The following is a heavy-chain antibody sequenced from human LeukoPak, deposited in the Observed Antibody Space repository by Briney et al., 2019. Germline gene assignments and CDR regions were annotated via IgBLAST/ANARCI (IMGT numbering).Heavy chain of an antibody. Sequence: PSETPSLTCTVSGGSISSYYWSWIRQPPGKGLEWIGYIYYSGSTNYNPSLKSRVTISVDTSKNQFSLKLSSVTAADTAVYYCARDYGAQASLGAFDIWGQGTMVTVSS. CDR1: GGSISSYY. V-gene: IGHV4-59*12. CDR3: ARDYGAQASLGAFDI. J-gene: IGHJ3*02. D-gene: IGHD4-17*01. CDR2: IYYSGST.